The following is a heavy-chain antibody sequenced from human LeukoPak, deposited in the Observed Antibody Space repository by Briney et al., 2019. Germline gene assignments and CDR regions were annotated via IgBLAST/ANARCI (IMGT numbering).Heavy chain of an antibody. V-gene: IGHV3-7*01. CDR1: GLSFTNAW. J-gene: IGHJ4*02. Sequence: GGSLRLSCEASGLSFTNAWMTWVRQALGKGLEWVADINQDESEKNHVDSVRGRFTISRDNAENSLYLQMNSLRAEDTAFYYCARESRPEGRLIDIDFWGQGTLVTVSS. CDR2: INQDESEK. CDR3: ARESRPEGRLIDIDF. D-gene: IGHD1-1*01.